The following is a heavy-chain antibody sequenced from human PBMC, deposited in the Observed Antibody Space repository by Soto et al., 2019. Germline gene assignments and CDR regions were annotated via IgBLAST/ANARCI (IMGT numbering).Heavy chain of an antibody. CDR2: IYYSGST. Sequence: PSETLSLTCTVSGGSISSYYRSWIRQPPGKVLEWIGYIYYSGSTNYNPSLKSRVTISVDTSKNQFSLKLSSVTAADTAVCYCARIPKYYFDYWGQGTLVTVSS. V-gene: IGHV4-59*01. J-gene: IGHJ4*02. CDR3: ARIPKYYFDY. CDR1: GGSISSYY.